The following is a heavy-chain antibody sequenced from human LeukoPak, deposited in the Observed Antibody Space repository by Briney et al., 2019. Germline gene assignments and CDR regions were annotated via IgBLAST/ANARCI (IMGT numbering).Heavy chain of an antibody. D-gene: IGHD2-2*01. V-gene: IGHV4-39*01. CDR2: IYYSGST. Sequence: SETLSLTCTVSGGSITTSSYYWGWIRQPPGKGLEWIGIIYYSGSTYYNPSLKGRVTISVDTSKNQFSLKLSSVTAADTAVYYCATAFRARYFDLWGRGTLVTVSS. CDR1: GGSITTSSYY. J-gene: IGHJ2*01. CDR3: ATAFRARYFDL.